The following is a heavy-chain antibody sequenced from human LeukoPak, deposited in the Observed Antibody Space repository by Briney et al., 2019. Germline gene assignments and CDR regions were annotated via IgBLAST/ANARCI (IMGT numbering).Heavy chain of an antibody. V-gene: IGHV3-66*01. CDR3: ASDGAYAMAV. CDR1: GFTVSSNY. J-gene: IGHJ6*02. D-gene: IGHD1-26*01. CDR2: IYSGDNT. Sequence: PGGSLRLSCVASGFTVSSNYMSWVRQAPGKGLEWVSVIYSGDNTYYVDSVKGRFTISRDNAKNTVSLQMNSLRAEDTAVYYCASDGAYAMAVWGQGTTVTVSS.